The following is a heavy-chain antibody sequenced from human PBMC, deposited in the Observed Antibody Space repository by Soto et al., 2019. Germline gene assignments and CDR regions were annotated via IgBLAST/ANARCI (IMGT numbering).Heavy chain of an antibody. Sequence: PGGSLRLSWAASGFTISSYSMNWVRQAPGKGLEWVSSISSSSYIYYADSVKGRFTISRDNAKNSLYLQMNSLRAEDTAVYYCARVRPPRSTIFLGAPDAFDIWGQGTMVPVSS. J-gene: IGHJ3*02. CDR1: GFTISSYS. V-gene: IGHV3-21*01. D-gene: IGHD2-2*01. CDR3: ARVRPPRSTIFLGAPDAFDI. CDR2: ISSSSYI.